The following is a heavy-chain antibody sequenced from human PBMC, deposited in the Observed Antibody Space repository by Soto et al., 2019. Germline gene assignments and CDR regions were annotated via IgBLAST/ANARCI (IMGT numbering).Heavy chain of an antibody. Sequence: PSETLSLTCTVSGGSISSYYWSWIRQPPGKGLEWIGYIYYSGSTNYNPSLKSRVTISVDTSKNQFSLKLSSVTAADTAVYYCARQTWIQLWSDAFDIWGQGTMVTVSS. CDR1: GGSISSYY. CDR2: IYYSGST. CDR3: ARQTWIQLWSDAFDI. J-gene: IGHJ3*02. D-gene: IGHD5-18*01. V-gene: IGHV4-59*01.